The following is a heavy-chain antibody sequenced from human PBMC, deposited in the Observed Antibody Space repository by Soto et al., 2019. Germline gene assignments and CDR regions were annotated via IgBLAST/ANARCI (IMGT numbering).Heavy chain of an antibody. CDR2: IYHSGST. Sequence: QVQLQESGPGLVKPSGTLSLTCAVSGGSISSSNWWSWVRQPPGKGLAWIGEIYHSGSTNYNPSLKSRVTISVDKSKNQFSLKLSSVTAADTAVYYCARSVAAATHYYYYGMDVWGQGTTVTVSS. CDR1: GGSISSSNW. D-gene: IGHD6-13*01. V-gene: IGHV4-4*02. J-gene: IGHJ6*02. CDR3: ARSVAAATHYYYYGMDV.